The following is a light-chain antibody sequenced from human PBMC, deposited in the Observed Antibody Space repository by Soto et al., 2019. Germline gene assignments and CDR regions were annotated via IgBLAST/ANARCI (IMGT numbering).Light chain of an antibody. J-gene: IGLJ1*01. CDR2: TNN. CDR1: NSNIGAGYD. CDR3: QSYDCRLSAYV. Sequence: QSVLTQPPSVSGAPGQRVTISCTGSNSNIGAGYDVHWYLQLPGTAPKLLVYTNNNRPSGVPDRFSGSKSGTSASLAITGLQAEDEADYYCQSYDCRLSAYVFGTGTKVTVL. V-gene: IGLV1-40*01.